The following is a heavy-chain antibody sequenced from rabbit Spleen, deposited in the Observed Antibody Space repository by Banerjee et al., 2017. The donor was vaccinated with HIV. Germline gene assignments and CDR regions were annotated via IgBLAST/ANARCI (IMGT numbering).Heavy chain of an antibody. CDR1: GFSFSDRDV. CDR3: ARDLTGIIGWNFYL. Sequence: QEQLVESGGGLVQPGGSLKLSCKASGFSFSDRDVMCWVRQAPGKGLEWIACINTYTVKSVYASWATGRFTFSRTSSTTVTLQMTSLTAADTAAYFCARDLTGIIGWNFYLWGPGTLVTVS. CDR2: INTYTVKS. J-gene: IGHJ4*01. D-gene: IGHD1-1*01. V-gene: IGHV1S45*01.